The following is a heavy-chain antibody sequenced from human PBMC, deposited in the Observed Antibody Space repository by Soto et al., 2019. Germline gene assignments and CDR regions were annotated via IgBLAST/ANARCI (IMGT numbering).Heavy chain of an antibody. Sequence: EVQLLESGGGLVQPGGSLRLSCAASGFTFSSYAMSWVRQAPGKGLEWVSAISGSGGSTYYADSVKGRFTISRDNSKNTLYLQVNSLRAEHTAVYYCEKGPVGGWGQQGSLCYFDLWGRGTLVTVSS. CDR1: GFTFSSYA. J-gene: IGHJ2*01. D-gene: IGHD7-27*01. V-gene: IGHV3-23*01. CDR3: EKGPVGGWGQQGSLCYFDL. CDR2: ISGSGGST.